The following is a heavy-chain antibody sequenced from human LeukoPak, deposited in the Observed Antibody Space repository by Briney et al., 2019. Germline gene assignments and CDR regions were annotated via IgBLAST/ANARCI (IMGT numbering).Heavy chain of an antibody. D-gene: IGHD3-10*01. V-gene: IGHV3-7*03. CDR3: ARDLDFGSGRSLGAFDI. CDR1: GFTFRNYW. J-gene: IGHJ3*02. CDR2: IRQDGGDN. Sequence: GGSLRLSCAGSGFTFRNYWMGWVRQPPGKGLEWVANIRQDGGDNHYVDSVKGRFTISRDNARNSLSLQMNSLRAEDTAVYYCARDLDFGSGRSLGAFDIWGQGTMVSVSS.